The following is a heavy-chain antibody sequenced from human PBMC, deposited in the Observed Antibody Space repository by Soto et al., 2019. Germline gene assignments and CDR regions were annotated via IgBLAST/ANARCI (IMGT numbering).Heavy chain of an antibody. CDR3: ARLVPTTIHDS. V-gene: IGHV4-61*01. D-gene: IGHD1-26*01. CDR1: GDPLSSGSYY. Sequence: SETLSLTCTVSGDPLSSGSYYWSWIRQSPGKRLEWIAYIYYTGTTKYNPSLKSRVTISVDTSKNQFSLQLSSVTAADTAVYYCARLVPTTIHDSWGQGILVTVSS. J-gene: IGHJ4*02. CDR2: IYYTGTT.